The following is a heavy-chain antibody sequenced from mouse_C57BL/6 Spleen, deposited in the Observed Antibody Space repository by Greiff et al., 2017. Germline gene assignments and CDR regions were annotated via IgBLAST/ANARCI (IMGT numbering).Heavy chain of an antibody. CDR2: IHPNSGST. CDR1: GYTFTSYW. V-gene: IGHV1-64*01. CDR3: ARVEGYFDY. J-gene: IGHJ2*01. Sequence: VQLQQPGAELVKPGASVKLSCKASGYTFTSYWMHWVKQRPGQGLEWIGMIHPNSGSTNYNQKFKGKDTLTVDTSSSTASMQLSSLTSEDAAVYYCARVEGYFDYWGQGTTLTVSS.